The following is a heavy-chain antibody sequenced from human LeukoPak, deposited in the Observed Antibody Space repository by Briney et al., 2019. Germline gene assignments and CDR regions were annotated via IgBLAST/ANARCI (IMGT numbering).Heavy chain of an antibody. D-gene: IGHD2-15*01. J-gene: IGHJ4*02. Sequence: PGGSLRLSCAASGFTFSSYAMSWVRQAPGKGLEWVSAISGSGGSTYYADSVKGRFTISRDNSKNTLYLQMNSLRAEDTAVYYCATSGDIVVVVAATFDYWGQGTLVTVSS. CDR1: GFTFSSYA. V-gene: IGHV3-23*01. CDR2: ISGSGGST. CDR3: ATSGDIVVVVAATFDY.